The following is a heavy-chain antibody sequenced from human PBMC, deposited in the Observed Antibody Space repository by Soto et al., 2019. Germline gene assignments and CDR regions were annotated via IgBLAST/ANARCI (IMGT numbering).Heavy chain of an antibody. D-gene: IGHD3-9*01. J-gene: IGHJ4*02. CDR1: GFTFSSYA. CDR3: AKDFSGYDILTGLPGYFDY. V-gene: IGHV3-23*01. Sequence: GGSLRLSCAASGFTFSSYAMSWVRQAPGKGLEWVSAISGSGGSTYYADSVKGRFTISRDNSKNTLYLQMNSLRAEDTAVYYCAKDFSGYDILTGLPGYFDYWGQGTLVTVSS. CDR2: ISGSGGST.